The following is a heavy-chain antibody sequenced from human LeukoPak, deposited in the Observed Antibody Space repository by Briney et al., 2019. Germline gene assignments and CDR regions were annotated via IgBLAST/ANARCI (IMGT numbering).Heavy chain of an antibody. V-gene: IGHV3-33*01. D-gene: IGHD6-13*01. CDR2: IWYDGSNK. J-gene: IGHJ4*02. CDR3: ASDGIAVDRGIGYFDY. Sequence: GKSLRLSCAASGFTFRSYGMHWVRQAPGKGLEWVAVIWYDGSNKYYADSVKGRFTISRDNSEHTLYLQMNSLRAEDTALYYCASDGIAVDRGIGYFDYWGQGTLVTVSS. CDR1: GFTFRSYG.